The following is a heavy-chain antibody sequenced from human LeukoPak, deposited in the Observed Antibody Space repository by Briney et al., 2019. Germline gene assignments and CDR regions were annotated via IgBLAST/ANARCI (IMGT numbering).Heavy chain of an antibody. D-gene: IGHD6-13*01. CDR2: INHSGST. Sequence: SETLSLTCAVYGGSFSGYYWSWIRQPPGKGLEWIGEINHSGSTNYNPSLKSRVTISVDTSKNQFSLKLSSVTAADTAVYYCARGSRLWSSWYYFDYWGQGTLVTVSS. V-gene: IGHV4-34*01. J-gene: IGHJ4*02. CDR1: GGSFSGYY. CDR3: ARGSRLWSSWYYFDY.